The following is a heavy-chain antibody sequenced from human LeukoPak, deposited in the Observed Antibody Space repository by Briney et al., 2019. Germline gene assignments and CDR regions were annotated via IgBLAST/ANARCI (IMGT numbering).Heavy chain of an antibody. V-gene: IGHV3-48*03. Sequence: AGGSLRLSCVASGFTFSSYEMNWVRQAPGKGLEWVSYISSSGTTIYYADSVKGRFTISRDNAKNSLYLQMNSLRAEDTAVYYCARGYRYGSADAFEMWGQGTMVTVSS. D-gene: IGHD5-18*01. CDR1: GFTFSSYE. CDR2: ISSSGTTI. CDR3: ARGYRYGSADAFEM. J-gene: IGHJ3*02.